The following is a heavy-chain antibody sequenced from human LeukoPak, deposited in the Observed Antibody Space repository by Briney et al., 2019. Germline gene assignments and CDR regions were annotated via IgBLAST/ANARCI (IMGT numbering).Heavy chain of an antibody. J-gene: IGHJ4*02. Sequence: SETLSLTCTVSGGSISSYYWSWIRQPPGKGPEWIGYIYYSGSTNYNPSLKSRVTISVDTSKNQFSLKLSSVTAADTAVYYCARVGTKYCSGGSCYSLDYWGQGTLVTVSS. D-gene: IGHD2-15*01. CDR2: IYYSGST. CDR3: ARVGTKYCSGGSCYSLDY. CDR1: GGSISSYY. V-gene: IGHV4-59*01.